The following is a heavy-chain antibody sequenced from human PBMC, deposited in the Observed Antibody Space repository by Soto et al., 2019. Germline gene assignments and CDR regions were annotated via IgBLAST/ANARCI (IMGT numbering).Heavy chain of an antibody. CDR1: GFTFSSYG. CDR3: AKDSWLEQLVPILDY. J-gene: IGHJ4*02. V-gene: IGHV3-30*18. D-gene: IGHD6-13*01. CDR2: ISYDGSNK. Sequence: GGSLRLSCAASGFTFSSYGMHWVRQAPGKGLEWVAVISYDGSNKYYADSVKGRFTISRDNSKNTLYLQMNSLRAEDTAVYYCAKDSWLEQLVPILDYWGQGTLVTVSS.